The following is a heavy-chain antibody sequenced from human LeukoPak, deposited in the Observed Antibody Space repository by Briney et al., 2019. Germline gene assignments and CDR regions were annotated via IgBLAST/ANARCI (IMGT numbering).Heavy chain of an antibody. V-gene: IGHV3-11*04. Sequence: GGSLRLSCAASGFTFSDYYMSWIRQDPGKGQEWVSYISSSGSTIYYADSVKGRFTISRDNAKNSLYLQMNSLRAEDTAVYYCARLGFRWLQYYFDYWGQGTLVTVSS. CDR3: ARLGFRWLQYYFDY. CDR1: GFTFSDYY. D-gene: IGHD5-12*01. J-gene: IGHJ4*02. CDR2: ISSSGSTI.